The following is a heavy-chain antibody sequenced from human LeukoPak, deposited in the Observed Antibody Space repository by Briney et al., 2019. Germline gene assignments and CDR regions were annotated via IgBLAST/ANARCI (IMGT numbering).Heavy chain of an antibody. CDR3: ARGSRYYGSGSYH. V-gene: IGHV4-34*01. D-gene: IGHD3-10*01. CDR2: INHSGST. Sequence: PSETLSLTCAVYGGSFSGYYWSWIRQPPGKGLEWIGEINHSGSTNYNPSLTSRVTISVDTSKNQFSLKLSSVTAADTAVYYCARGSRYYGSGSYHWGQGTLVTVSS. CDR1: GGSFSGYY. J-gene: IGHJ4*02.